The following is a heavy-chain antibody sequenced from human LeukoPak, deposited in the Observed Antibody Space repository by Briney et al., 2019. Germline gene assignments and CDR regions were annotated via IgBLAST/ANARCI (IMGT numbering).Heavy chain of an antibody. Sequence: SETLSLTCTVSGGSISSYYWNWIRQPPGKGLEWIGNIYSTGSTNYNPSLKSRVTISVDTSKNQFSLRLSSVTAADTAVYYCARPVTARGGSGWPQHIDYWGQGTLVSVSS. CDR2: IYSTGST. D-gene: IGHD6-19*01. CDR3: ARPVTARGGSGWPQHIDY. V-gene: IGHV4-59*01. CDR1: GGSISSYY. J-gene: IGHJ4*02.